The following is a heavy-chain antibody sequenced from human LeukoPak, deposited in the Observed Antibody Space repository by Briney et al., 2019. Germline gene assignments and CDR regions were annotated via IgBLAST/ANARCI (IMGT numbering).Heavy chain of an antibody. CDR2: IYYSGST. J-gene: IGHJ4*02. D-gene: IGHD3-22*01. Sequence: GSLRLSCAASGFTFSSYWMSRVRQAPGKGMEWIGYIYYSGSTYYNPSLKSRVTISVDTSKNQFSLKLRSVTAADTAVYYCARDNYYDSTGYTDYWGQGTLVTVSS. V-gene: IGHV4-59*12. CDR3: ARDNYYDSTGYTDY. CDR1: GFTFSSYW.